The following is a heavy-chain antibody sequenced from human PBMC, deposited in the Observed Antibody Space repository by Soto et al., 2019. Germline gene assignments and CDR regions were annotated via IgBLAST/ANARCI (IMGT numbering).Heavy chain of an antibody. D-gene: IGHD1-20*01. V-gene: IGHV4-38-2*01. CDR1: GYSISAGYY. Sequence: PSETLSLTCGVSGYSISAGYYWNWIRQPPGKGLEWIGCVYYNGVTFYNPSLKSRVTMTAETSKNHFSLRLTSLTATDTAMYFCARGVTGTLDFWGQGTLVTVSS. CDR2: VYYNGVT. J-gene: IGHJ4*02. CDR3: ARGVTGTLDF.